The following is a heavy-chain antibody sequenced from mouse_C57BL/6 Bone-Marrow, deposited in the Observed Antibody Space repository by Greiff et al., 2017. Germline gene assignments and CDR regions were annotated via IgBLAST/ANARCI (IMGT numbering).Heavy chain of an antibody. V-gene: IGHV5-6*01. CDR3: ARQRGDYGSSYDFDY. Sequence: EVMLVESGGDLVKPGGSLKLSCAASGFTFSSYGMSWVRQTPDKRLEWVATISSGGSYTSYPDSVKGRFTISRDNAKNTLYLQMSSLKSEDTAMYYCARQRGDYGSSYDFDYWGQGTTLTVSS. CDR2: ISSGGSYT. CDR1: GFTFSSYG. D-gene: IGHD1-1*01. J-gene: IGHJ2*01.